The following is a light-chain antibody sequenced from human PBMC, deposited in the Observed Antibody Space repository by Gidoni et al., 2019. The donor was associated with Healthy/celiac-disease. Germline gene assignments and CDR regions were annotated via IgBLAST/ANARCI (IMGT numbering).Light chain of an antibody. J-gene: IGLJ2*01. CDR1: SSNIGSGYD. V-gene: IGLV1-40*01. Sequence: QSVLTPPPSVSGAPGQRVTISCTGSSSNIGSGYDVHWYQHLPGTAPKLLIYGNNNRPSGVPDRVSGSKSGTSASLAITGLQAEDEGDFYCQSYDSSLSGVVFGGGTKLTVL. CDR3: QSYDSSLSGVV. CDR2: GNN.